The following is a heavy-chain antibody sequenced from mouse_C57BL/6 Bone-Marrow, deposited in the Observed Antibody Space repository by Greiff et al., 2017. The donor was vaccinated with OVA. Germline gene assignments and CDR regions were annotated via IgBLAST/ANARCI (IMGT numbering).Heavy chain of an antibody. CDR1: GYTFTSYG. CDR3: AREDYYYGSSYLAWFAY. D-gene: IGHD1-1*01. J-gene: IGHJ3*01. CDR2: IYPRSGNT. V-gene: IGHV1-81*01. Sequence: LQESGAELARPGASVKLSCKASGYTFTSYGISWVKQRTGQGLEWIGEIYPRSGNTYYNEKFKGKATLTAYKSSSTAYMELRSLTSEDSAVYFCAREDYYYGSSYLAWFAYWGQGTLVTVST.